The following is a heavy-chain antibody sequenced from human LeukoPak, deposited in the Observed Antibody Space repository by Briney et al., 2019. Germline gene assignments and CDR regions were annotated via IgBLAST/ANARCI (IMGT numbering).Heavy chain of an antibody. V-gene: IGHV3-21*01. CDR1: GLTFSSYS. CDR3: ARSKRVSSSFDY. D-gene: IGHD6-6*01. CDR2: ISSSSSYI. J-gene: IGHJ4*02. Sequence: PGGSLRLPCAASGLTFSSYSMNWVRQAPGKGLEWVSSISSSSSYIYYADSVKGRFTISRDNAKNSLYLQMNSLRAEDTAVYYCARSKRVSSSFDYWGQGTLVTVSS.